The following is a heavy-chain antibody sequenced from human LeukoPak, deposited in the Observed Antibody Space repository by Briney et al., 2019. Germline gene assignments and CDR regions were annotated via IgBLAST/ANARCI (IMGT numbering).Heavy chain of an antibody. CDR2: IYTSGST. V-gene: IGHV4-4*07. J-gene: IGHJ4*02. CDR1: GNSFGDYY. CDR3: ARGPARDPTLGIGGIIAEPDY. D-gene: IGHD3-16*02. Sequence: KPSETLSLTCTVSGNSFGDYYWSWIRQPAGKGLEWIGRIYTSGSTTYNPSLKSRVTMSVDTSKSQFSLNLMSVTAADTAVYYCARGPARDPTLGIGGIIAEPDYWGQGTLVTVSS.